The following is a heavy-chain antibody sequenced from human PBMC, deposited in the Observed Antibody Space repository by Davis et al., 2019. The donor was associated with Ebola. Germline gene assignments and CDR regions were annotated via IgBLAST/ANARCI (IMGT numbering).Heavy chain of an antibody. CDR1: GFNFNNYD. J-gene: IGHJ4*02. V-gene: IGHV3-48*02. CDR3: ARDRGNSGWLVFDY. Sequence: GESLKISCAASGFNFNNYDMNWVRQAPGKGLEWVAYIRRDSSTTYYADSVKGRFAISRDNAKNSLFLQMNSLRDDDTAVYYCARDRGNSGWLVFDYWGQGTLVAVSS. CDR2: IRRDSSTT. D-gene: IGHD5-12*01.